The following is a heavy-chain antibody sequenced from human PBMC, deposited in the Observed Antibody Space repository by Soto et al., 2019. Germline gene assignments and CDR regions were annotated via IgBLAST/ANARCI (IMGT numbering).Heavy chain of an antibody. CDR3: AREEGFRITMDRGRWFDP. J-gene: IGHJ5*02. D-gene: IGHD3-10*01. Sequence: AASMKVSCKASGYTFTGYYLHWVRQAPGQGLEWMGWVNPISGDTNYAQKFQDRVIMTRDRSITTVHMELSRLRSDDTAVYYCAREEGFRITMDRGRWFDPWGQGTLVTVSS. CDR2: VNPISGDT. CDR1: GYTFTGYY. V-gene: IGHV1-2*02.